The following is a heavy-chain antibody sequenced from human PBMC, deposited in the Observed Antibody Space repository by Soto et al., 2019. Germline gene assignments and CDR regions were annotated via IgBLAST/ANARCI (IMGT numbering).Heavy chain of an antibody. V-gene: IGHV3-23*01. Sequence: PGGSLRLSCAASGLTFSSYAMSWVRQAPGKGLEWVSAISGSGGSTYYADSVKGRFTISRDNSKNTLYLQMNSLRAEDTAVYYCAKARRNSMIVVVMRQRRNAFAIWGQGTMVTVSS. J-gene: IGHJ3*02. CDR2: ISGSGGST. D-gene: IGHD3-22*01. CDR3: AKARRNSMIVVVMRQRRNAFAI. CDR1: GLTFSSYA.